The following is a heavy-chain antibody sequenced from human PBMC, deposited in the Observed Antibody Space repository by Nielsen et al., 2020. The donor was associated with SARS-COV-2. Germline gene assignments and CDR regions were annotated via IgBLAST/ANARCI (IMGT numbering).Heavy chain of an antibody. CDR2: VSGGSSYI. CDR1: GFRFIDYY. CDR3: LRDYDWTYGNV. Sequence: LKISCVASGFRFIDYYMIWIRQAPGGGLEWVASVSGGSSYIHYANSVKGRFTVSRDNGRRSLYLEMNILRVEDTAVYYCLRDYDWTYGNVWGHGTTVTVSS. J-gene: IGHJ6*02. V-gene: IGHV3-11*05. D-gene: IGHD1-1*01.